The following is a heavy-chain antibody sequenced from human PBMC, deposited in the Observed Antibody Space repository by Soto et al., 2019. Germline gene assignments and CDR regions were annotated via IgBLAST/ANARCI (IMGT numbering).Heavy chain of an antibody. CDR3: TRAGRGAVVVGDLGYFYYGMDV. J-gene: IGHJ6*02. Sequence: PGGSLRLSCAASGFTLSSYSMKWVRQAPGKGLEWVSHISSSSTGMYYADSVKGRFIVSRDNAKNSLYLQMNNLRDEDTAVYYCTRAGRGAVVVGDLGYFYYGMDVWGQGTTVTVSS. CDR1: GFTLSSYS. V-gene: IGHV3-48*02. CDR2: ISSSSTGM. D-gene: IGHD2-15*01.